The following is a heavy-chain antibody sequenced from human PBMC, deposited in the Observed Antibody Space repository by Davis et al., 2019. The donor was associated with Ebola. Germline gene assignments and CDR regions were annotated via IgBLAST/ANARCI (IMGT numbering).Heavy chain of an antibody. D-gene: IGHD3-10*01. J-gene: IGHJ6*02. Sequence: MPSETLSLTCTVSGDSISPSSYYWGWIRQPPGKGLEWIGSIYFRGGTYYNPFLKRRVTISVDTSKNQFSLRLTSVTAADTGVYYCARGQTYGSMVYGLDVWGRGTTVTVSS. V-gene: IGHV4-39*01. CDR2: IYFRGGT. CDR3: ARGQTYGSMVYGLDV. CDR1: GDSISPSSYY.